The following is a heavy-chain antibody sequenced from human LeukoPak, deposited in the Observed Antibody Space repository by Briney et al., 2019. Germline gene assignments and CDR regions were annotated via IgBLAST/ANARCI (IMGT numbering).Heavy chain of an antibody. Sequence: SETLSLTCTVSGGSISSYYWSWIRQPAGKGLEWIGRIYTSGSTNYNPSHKSRVTVSVDTSKNQFSLKLSSVTAADTAVYYCGREYDILTGYSPDYYYYGMDVWGQGTTVTVSS. CDR2: IYTSGST. V-gene: IGHV4-4*07. J-gene: IGHJ6*02. CDR1: GGSISSYY. CDR3: GREYDILTGYSPDYYYYGMDV. D-gene: IGHD3-9*01.